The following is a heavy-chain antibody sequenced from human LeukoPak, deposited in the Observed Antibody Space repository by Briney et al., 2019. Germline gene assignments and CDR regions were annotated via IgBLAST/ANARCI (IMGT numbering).Heavy chain of an antibody. CDR2: ISYDGSNK. Sequence: GGSLRLSCAASGFIFPNYGMHWVRQAPGKGLEWVAVISYDGSNKYYADSVKGRFTISGGNSKNTLYLQMNSLRAEDTAVYYCAKSDSSGWSYYYYGMDVWGQGTTVTVSS. J-gene: IGHJ6*02. D-gene: IGHD6-19*01. CDR1: GFIFPNYG. V-gene: IGHV3-30*18. CDR3: AKSDSSGWSYYYYGMDV.